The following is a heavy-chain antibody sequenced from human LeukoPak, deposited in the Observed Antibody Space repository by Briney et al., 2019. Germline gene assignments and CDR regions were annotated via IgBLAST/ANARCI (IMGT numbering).Heavy chain of an antibody. V-gene: IGHV4-61*02. CDR2: IYTSGST. Sequence: PSETLSLTCTVSGVSISSGSYYWRWIRQPAGKGLEWIGRIYTSGSTNYNPSLKSRVTISVDTSKNQFSLKLSSVTAADTAVYYCARSRVDYNPPDYYYYGMDVWGQGTTVTVSS. CDR3: ARSRVDYNPPDYYYYGMDV. CDR1: GVSISSGSYY. D-gene: IGHD4-11*01. J-gene: IGHJ6*02.